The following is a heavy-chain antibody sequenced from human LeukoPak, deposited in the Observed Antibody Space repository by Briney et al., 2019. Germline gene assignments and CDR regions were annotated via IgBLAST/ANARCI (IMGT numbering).Heavy chain of an antibody. V-gene: IGHV3-7*01. CDR2: IKQDATEI. J-gene: IGHJ5*02. Sequence: GGSLRLSCAASGFSFRNSWMSWVRQAPGEGLEWVANIKQDATEIYYADSVKGRLTISRDNARKSLFLQMNILRVEDTALYYCARLNWDDGEVSGFDQWGQGILVTVSS. CDR1: GFSFRNSW. D-gene: IGHD1-26*01. CDR3: ARLNWDDGEVSGFDQ.